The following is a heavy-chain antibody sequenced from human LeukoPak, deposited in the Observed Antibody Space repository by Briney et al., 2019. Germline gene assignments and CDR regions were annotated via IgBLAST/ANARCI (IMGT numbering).Heavy chain of an antibody. CDR3: ARERPGDCSGGSCYSTRFDY. D-gene: IGHD2-15*01. CDR2: IWYDGSNK. CDR1: GFTFSSYW. J-gene: IGHJ4*02. Sequence: GGSLRLSCAASGFTFSSYWMSWVRQAPGKGLEWVAVIWYDGSNKYYADSVKGRFTISRDNSKNTLYLQMNSLRAEDTAVYYCARERPGDCSGGSCYSTRFDYWGQGTLVTVSS. V-gene: IGHV3-33*08.